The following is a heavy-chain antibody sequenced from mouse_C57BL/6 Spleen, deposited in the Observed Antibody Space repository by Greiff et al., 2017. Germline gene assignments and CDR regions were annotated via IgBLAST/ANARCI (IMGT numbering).Heavy chain of an antibody. D-gene: IGHD2-4*01. Sequence: QVQLQQPGAELVRPGSSVKLSCKASGYTFTSYWMHWVKQRPIQVLEWIGNIDPSDSETHYNQKFKDTATLTVDKSSSPAYMQLSSLTAEDSAVYYRARGHDYDGAMDYWGQGASVTVSS. V-gene: IGHV1-52*01. CDR3: ARGHDYDGAMDY. CDR1: GYTFTSYW. J-gene: IGHJ4*01. CDR2: IDPSDSET.